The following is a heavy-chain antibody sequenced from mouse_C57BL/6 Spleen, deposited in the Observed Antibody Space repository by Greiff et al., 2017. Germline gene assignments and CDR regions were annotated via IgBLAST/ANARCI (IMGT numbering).Heavy chain of an antibody. D-gene: IGHD2-4*01. J-gene: IGHJ3*01. CDR2: INPNNGGT. Sequence: VQLQQSGPELVKPGASVKMSCKASGYTFTDYNMHWVMQSHGKSLEWIGYINPNNGGTSYNQKFKGKATLTVNKSSSTAYMELRSLTSEDSAVYYCARGYYDYAAWFAYWGQGTLVTVSA. V-gene: IGHV1-22*01. CDR3: ARGYYDYAAWFAY. CDR1: GYTFTDYN.